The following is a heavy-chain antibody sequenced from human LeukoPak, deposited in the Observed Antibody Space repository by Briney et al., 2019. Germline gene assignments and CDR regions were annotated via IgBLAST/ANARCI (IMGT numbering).Heavy chain of an antibody. CDR3: ARPYCSGGSCHDYFDY. CDR1: GYSFTNYG. Sequence: ASVKVSCKTSGYSFTNYGITWVRQAPGQGLEWMGWISGYNSKTFYAQKFQGRVTMTRDTSISTAYMELSGLTSDDTAVYYCARPYCSGGSCHDYFDYWGQGTLVTVSS. D-gene: IGHD2-15*01. CDR2: ISGYNSKT. J-gene: IGHJ4*02. V-gene: IGHV1-18*01.